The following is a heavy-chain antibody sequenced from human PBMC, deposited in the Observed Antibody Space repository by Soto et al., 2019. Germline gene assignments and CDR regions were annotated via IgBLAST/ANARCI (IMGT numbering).Heavy chain of an antibody. D-gene: IGHD3-22*01. V-gene: IGHV4-31*03. Sequence: SETLSLTCTVSGGSISSGGYYWSWIRQRPGKGREWIGYIYYSGSTYYNPSLKSRVTISVDTSKNQFSLKLSSVTAADTAVYYCAADSSGYLFDYWGQGTLVTVSS. CDR2: IYYSGST. J-gene: IGHJ4*02. CDR3: AADSSGYLFDY. CDR1: GGSISSGGYY.